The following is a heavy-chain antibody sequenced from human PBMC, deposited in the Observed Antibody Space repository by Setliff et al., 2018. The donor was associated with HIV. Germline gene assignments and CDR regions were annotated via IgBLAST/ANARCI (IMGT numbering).Heavy chain of an antibody. V-gene: IGHV1-46*01. Sequence: ASVKVSCKASGYTFTSYYIHWVRQAPGQGFGWTGIINPSDGSAHFAQKFQGRLTMTRDTSTSTAYMELSSLTSDDTAIYYCARGRLSWSPDFWGQGTLVTVSS. CDR2: INPSDGSA. CDR3: ARGRLSWSPDF. CDR1: GYTFTSYY. J-gene: IGHJ4*02.